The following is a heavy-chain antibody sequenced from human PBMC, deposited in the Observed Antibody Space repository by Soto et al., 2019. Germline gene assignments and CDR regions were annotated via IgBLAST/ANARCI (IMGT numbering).Heavy chain of an antibody. CDR1: GFTFSSYA. CDR3: AREKGGSYYYYYYMDV. V-gene: IGHV3-30*04. D-gene: IGHD6-25*01. Sequence: GGSLRLSCAASGFTFSSYAMHWVRQAPGKGLEWVAVISYDGSNKYYADSVKGRFTISRDNSKNTLYLQMNSLRAEDTAVYYCAREKGGSYYYYYYMDVWGKGTTVTVS. CDR2: ISYDGSNK. J-gene: IGHJ6*03.